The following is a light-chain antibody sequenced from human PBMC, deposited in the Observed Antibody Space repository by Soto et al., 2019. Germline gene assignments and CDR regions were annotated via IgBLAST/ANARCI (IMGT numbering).Light chain of an antibody. CDR2: GAS. Sequence: IVMTQSPATLSVSPGERVTFSCRASQSVTSNLAWYQHKPGQAPRLLIYGASTGATGIPARFSGSGSGTEFTLTISSLQSEDFAVYYCQQYHNWPRTFGQGTKVDIK. CDR3: QQYHNWPRT. J-gene: IGKJ1*01. CDR1: QSVTSN. V-gene: IGKV3-15*01.